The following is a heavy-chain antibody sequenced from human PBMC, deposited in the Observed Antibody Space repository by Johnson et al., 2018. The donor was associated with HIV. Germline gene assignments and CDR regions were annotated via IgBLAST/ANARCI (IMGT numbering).Heavy chain of an antibody. CDR2: IGTAGDT. Sequence: VQLVESGGGLVQPGGSLRLSCAASGFTFSSYDMHWVRQATGKGLEWVSAIGTAGDTYYPGSVKGRFTISRDNAKNSLYLQMNSLRAEDTAVYYCARDRNIAARQDAFDIWGQGTMVTVSS. J-gene: IGHJ3*02. D-gene: IGHD6-6*01. CDR3: ARDRNIAARQDAFDI. CDR1: GFTFSSYD. V-gene: IGHV3-13*01.